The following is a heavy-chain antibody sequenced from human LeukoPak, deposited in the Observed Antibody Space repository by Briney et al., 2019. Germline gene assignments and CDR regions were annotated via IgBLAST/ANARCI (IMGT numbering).Heavy chain of an antibody. Sequence: GGSLRLSCAASGFTFSNFAMSWVRQAPGKGLEWVSAISGRGRGCSTNYADSVKGRFTISRDNSKNKLYLQMNSLRAEDTAVYYCARSLTTVTTVFDYWGQGTLVTVSS. CDR3: ARSLTTVTTVFDY. D-gene: IGHD4-17*01. CDR1: GFTFSNFA. J-gene: IGHJ4*02. V-gene: IGHV3-23*01. CDR2: ISGRGRGCST.